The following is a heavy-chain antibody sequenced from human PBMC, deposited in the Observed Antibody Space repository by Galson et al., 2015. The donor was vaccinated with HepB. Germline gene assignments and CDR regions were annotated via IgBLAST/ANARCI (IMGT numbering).Heavy chain of an antibody. CDR3: ARNKAGDDLWTGYLTRYYYYAMDV. D-gene: IGHD3/OR15-3a*01. J-gene: IGHJ6*02. V-gene: IGHV4-61*02. CDR2: LYSSGST. Sequence: SISSGKHYWSWIRQPAGKGLEWIGRLYSSGSTNSNPSLGGRVTISGDPSKNQFSLRLSSVTAADTAMYYCARNKAGDDLWTGYLTRYYYYAMDVWGQGTTVTVSS. CDR1: SISSGKHY.